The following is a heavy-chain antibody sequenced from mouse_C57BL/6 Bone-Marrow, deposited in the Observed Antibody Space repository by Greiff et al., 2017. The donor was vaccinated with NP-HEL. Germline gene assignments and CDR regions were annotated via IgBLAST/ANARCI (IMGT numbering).Heavy chain of an antibody. CDR3: ARRSYGSSYGWYFDV. V-gene: IGHV5-6*02. J-gene: IGHJ1*03. CDR2: ISSGGSYT. Sequence: EVKLVESGGDLVKPGGSLKLSCAASGFTFSSYGMSWVRQTPDKRLEWVATISSGGSYTYYPDSVKGRFTISRDNAKKTLYLQMSSLKSEDTAMYYCARRSYGSSYGWYFDVWGTGTTVTVSS. CDR1: GFTFSSYG. D-gene: IGHD1-1*01.